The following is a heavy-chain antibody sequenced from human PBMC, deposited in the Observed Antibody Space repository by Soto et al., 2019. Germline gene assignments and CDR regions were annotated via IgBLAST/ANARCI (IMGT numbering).Heavy chain of an antibody. J-gene: IGHJ4*02. CDR2: ISSSSSYI. CDR3: ARVTPSYDSSGYPDY. CDR1: GFTFSSYS. V-gene: IGHV3-21*01. Sequence: GGSLRLSCAASGFTFSSYSMNWVRQAPGKGLEWVSSISSSSSYIYYADSVKGRFTISRDNAKNSLYLQKNSLRAEDTAVYYCARVTPSYDSSGYPDYWGQGTLVTVSS. D-gene: IGHD3-22*01.